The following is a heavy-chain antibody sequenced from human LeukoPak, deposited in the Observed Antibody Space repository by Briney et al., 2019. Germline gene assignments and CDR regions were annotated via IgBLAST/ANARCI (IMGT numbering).Heavy chain of an antibody. Sequence: SQSLSLTCTVSGGSISSGGYYWSWIRQHPGKGLVWIGYIYYTGSTYYNPSLKSRVTISVDTSKNQFSLKLSSVTAADTAVYYCARVRNYDFWSGSFFDIWGQGTMVTVSS. J-gene: IGHJ3*02. D-gene: IGHD3-3*01. CDR3: ARVRNYDFWSGSFFDI. CDR1: GGSISSGGYY. CDR2: IYYTGST. V-gene: IGHV4-31*03.